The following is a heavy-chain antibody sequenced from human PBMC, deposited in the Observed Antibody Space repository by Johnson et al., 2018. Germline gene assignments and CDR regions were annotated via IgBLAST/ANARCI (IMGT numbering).Heavy chain of an antibody. V-gene: IGHV1-46*01. J-gene: IGHJ3*02. Sequence: QVQLVQAGAEVKKPGASVKVSCKASGNTFTSYYMHWVRQAPGQGLEWMGIINPSGGSTSYAQKFQGRVAMTRDTSTSTVYMARSSLRSEATAVYYCARSPNHCYRGSYCGSFDIWGQGTMVTVSS. CDR3: ARSPNHCYRGSYCGSFDI. CDR1: GNTFTSYY. D-gene: IGHD1-26*01. CDR2: INPSGGST.